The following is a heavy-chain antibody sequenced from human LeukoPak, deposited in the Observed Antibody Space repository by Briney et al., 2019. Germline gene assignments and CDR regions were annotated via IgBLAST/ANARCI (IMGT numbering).Heavy chain of an antibody. D-gene: IGHD5-18*01. CDR3: ARGTTDGYSYGRFDY. Sequence: PSETLSLTCTVSGGSISGYYWSWIRQHPEKGLEWIGYIYHSGSSYYNPSLKSRGSLSVDTSKNQFSLKVTSVTAADAAVYYCARGTTDGYSYGRFDYWGQGTLVTVSS. CDR2: IYHSGSS. CDR1: GGSISGYY. V-gene: IGHV4-31*03. J-gene: IGHJ4*02.